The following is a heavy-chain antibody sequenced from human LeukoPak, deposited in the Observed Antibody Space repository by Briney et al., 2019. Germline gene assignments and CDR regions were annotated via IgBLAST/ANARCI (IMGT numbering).Heavy chain of an antibody. Sequence: PGGSLRLSCAASGFTFSSYGMHWVRQAPGKGLEWVAVISYDGSNKYYADSVKGRFTISRDNSKNTLYLQMNSLRAEDTAVYYCAKGRRYYDLAAYDYWGQGALVTVSS. CDR1: GFTFSSYG. D-gene: IGHD3-22*01. CDR3: AKGRRYYDLAAYDY. V-gene: IGHV3-30*18. CDR2: ISYDGSNK. J-gene: IGHJ4*02.